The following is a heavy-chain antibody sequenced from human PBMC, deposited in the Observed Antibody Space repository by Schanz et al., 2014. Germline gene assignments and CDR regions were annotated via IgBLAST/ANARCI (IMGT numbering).Heavy chain of an antibody. CDR2: INAHTGNT. V-gene: IGHV1-18*01. J-gene: IGHJ4*02. Sequence: QLMQSGSEVRKPGASVKVSCKASGYIFGSHGMTWVRQAPGQGPELMGWINAHTGNTQYAQKFQRRANMTRDTVTSIVHLELARLRTDDTTIYYCARVHIATYHYNSPGACATGGEGLLVDVSP. D-gene: IGHD3-10*01. CDR3: ARVHIATYHYNSPGACAT. CDR1: GYIFGSHG.